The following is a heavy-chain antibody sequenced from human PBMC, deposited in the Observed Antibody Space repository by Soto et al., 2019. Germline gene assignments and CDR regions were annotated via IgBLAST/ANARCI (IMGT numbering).Heavy chain of an antibody. V-gene: IGHV3-33*01. J-gene: IGHJ3*02. D-gene: IGHD7-27*01. CDR1: GFTFSSYG. CDR2: IWHDGSNK. Sequence: QVQLVESGGGVVQPGRSLRLSCAASGFTFSSYGMHWVRQAPGKGLEWVADIWHDGSNKYYADSVKGRFTISRDTSKNTLSLQINSLSAEDTAVYYCAREGPTLWGAFHIWGQGTMVTVSS. CDR3: AREGPTLWGAFHI.